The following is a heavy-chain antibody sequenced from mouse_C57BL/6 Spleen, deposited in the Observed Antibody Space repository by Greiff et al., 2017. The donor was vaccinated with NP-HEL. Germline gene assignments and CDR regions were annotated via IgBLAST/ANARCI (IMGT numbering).Heavy chain of an antibody. CDR2: IYPRSGNT. D-gene: IGHD2-4*01. J-gene: IGHJ3*01. V-gene: IGHV1-81*01. Sequence: QVHVKQSGAELARPGASVKLSCKASGYTFTSYGISWVKQRTGQGLEWIGEIYPRSGNTYYNEKFKGKATLTADKSSSTAYMELRSLTSEDSAVYFCARSGGIYYDYRLLSWFAYWGQGTLVTVSA. CDR1: GYTFTSYG. CDR3: ARSGGIYYDYRLLSWFAY.